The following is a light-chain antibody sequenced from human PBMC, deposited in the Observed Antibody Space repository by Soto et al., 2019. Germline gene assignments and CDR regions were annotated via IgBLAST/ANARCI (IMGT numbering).Light chain of an antibody. J-gene: IGKJ5*01. CDR1: QHINNY. V-gene: IGKV3-20*01. Sequence: DIVLTHSPCTLSLSPGERATLSCRASQHINNYLAWYQQKPGQPPRLLIYGASTRAPGIPARFSASGSGTDFSLTISRREPEDFVVYICHQYGTSPTTCGQGTRLEMK. CDR2: GAS. CDR3: HQYGTSPTT.